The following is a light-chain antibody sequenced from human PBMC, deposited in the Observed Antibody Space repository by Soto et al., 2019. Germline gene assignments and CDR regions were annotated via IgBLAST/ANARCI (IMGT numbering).Light chain of an antibody. CDR3: QQRSNGGT. CDR2: DAS. Sequence: EIVLTQSPATLSLSPGERATLSCRASQSVSSYLAWYQQKLGQAPRLLIYDASNRATGIPARFSGSGSGTDFTLTISSLESEDFAVYYCQQRSNGGTFGGGTKVDIK. J-gene: IGKJ4*01. CDR1: QSVSSY. V-gene: IGKV3-11*01.